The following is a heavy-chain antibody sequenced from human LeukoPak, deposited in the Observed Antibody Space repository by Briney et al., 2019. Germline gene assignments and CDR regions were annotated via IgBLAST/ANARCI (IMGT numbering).Heavy chain of an antibody. CDR3: AREVIAVAANNWFDP. D-gene: IGHD6-19*01. Sequence: ASVTVSCKASGYTFTSYYMHWVRQAPGQGLEWMGIINPSGGSTSYAQKFQGRVTMTRDTSTSTVYMELSSLRSEDTAVYYCAREVIAVAANNWFDPWGQGTLVTVSS. CDR2: INPSGGST. V-gene: IGHV1-46*01. CDR1: GYTFTSYY. J-gene: IGHJ5*02.